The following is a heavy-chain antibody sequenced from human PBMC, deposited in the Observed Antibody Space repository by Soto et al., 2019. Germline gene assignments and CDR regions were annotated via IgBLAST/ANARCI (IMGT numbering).Heavy chain of an antibody. CDR1: GFTFSSYA. CDR3: ASSYSIGYGYFDP. J-gene: IGHJ2*01. Sequence: QVQLVESGGGVVQPGRSLRLSCAASGFTFSSYAMHWVRQAPGKGLEWVAVISYDGSNKYYADSVKGRFTISRDNSKNTLYLQMNSLRAEDTAVYYCASSYSIGYGYFDPWGRGTLVTVSS. V-gene: IGHV3-30-3*01. D-gene: IGHD6-19*01. CDR2: ISYDGSNK.